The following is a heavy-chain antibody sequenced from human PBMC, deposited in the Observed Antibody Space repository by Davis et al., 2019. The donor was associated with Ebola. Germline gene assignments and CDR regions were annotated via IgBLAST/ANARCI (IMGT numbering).Heavy chain of an antibody. Sequence: PSDTLSLTFDIYGGSLSAYYWTWIRQSPGKGLEWIGETNHRGRTNYKSSLQIRVTISADTSNNRVSLRLTSVTAADTAVYFCASFGYTIPATELWGQGTLVSVSS. D-gene: IGHD5-12*01. J-gene: IGHJ4*02. CDR3: ASFGYTIPATEL. V-gene: IGHV4-34*01. CDR1: GGSLSAYY. CDR2: TNHRGRT.